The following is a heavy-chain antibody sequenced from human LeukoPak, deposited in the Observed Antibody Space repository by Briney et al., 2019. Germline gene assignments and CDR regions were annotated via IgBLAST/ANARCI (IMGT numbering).Heavy chain of an antibody. CDR2: ISGSGGRT. CDR3: AKRLAVLGPSFDL. D-gene: IGHD6-19*01. Sequence: GGSLRLSCAASGFTFSNYAMSWVRQAPGKGLEWVSAISGSGGRTYYPDSVKGRFTISRDNSKNTLYLQMNSLTPEDTAIYYCAKRLAVLGPSFDLWGQGALVTVSS. CDR1: GFTFSNYA. V-gene: IGHV3-23*01. J-gene: IGHJ4*02.